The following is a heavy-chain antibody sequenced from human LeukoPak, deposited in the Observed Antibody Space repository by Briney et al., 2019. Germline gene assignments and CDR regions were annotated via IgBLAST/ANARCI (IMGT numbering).Heavy chain of an antibody. CDR2: IYTSGST. V-gene: IGHV4-4*07. D-gene: IGHD3-16*02. CDR3: ARAPIMITFGGVIPDDAFDI. CDR1: GGSISSYY. Sequence: SETLSLTCTVSGGSISSYYWSWIRQPAGKGLEWIGRIYTSGSTNYNPSLKSRVTMSVDSSKNQFSLKLSSVTAADTAVYYCARAPIMITFGGVIPDDAFDIWGQGTMVTVSS. J-gene: IGHJ3*02.